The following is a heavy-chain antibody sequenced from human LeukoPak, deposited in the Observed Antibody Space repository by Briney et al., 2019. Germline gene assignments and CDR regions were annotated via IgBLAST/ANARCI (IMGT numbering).Heavy chain of an antibody. CDR1: GFTFSNAW. J-gene: IGHJ4*02. V-gene: IGHV3-15*01. CDR2: IKSKTDGGTT. D-gene: IGHD2-2*01. Sequence: GGSLRLSCAASGFTFSNAWMNWVRQAPGKGLEWVGRIKSKTDGGTTDYAAPVKGRFTISRDDSKNTLYLQMNSLRAEDTAVYYCARLSSYSSPADYWGQGTLVTVSS. CDR3: ARLSSYSSPADY.